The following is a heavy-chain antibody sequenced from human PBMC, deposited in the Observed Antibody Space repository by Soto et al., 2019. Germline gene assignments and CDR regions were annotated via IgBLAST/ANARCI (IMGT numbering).Heavy chain of an antibody. V-gene: IGHV3-23*01. Sequence: GRSLRLSCAASGLTFTNYALTWVRQAPGKGLEWVSGISASGGSTYYADSVKGRFTISRDNSKNTLYLHMNSLRAEDTALYYCAKDRGSLYTSSSPLDFWGQGTLVTVSS. CDR1: GLTFTNYA. CDR2: ISASGGST. CDR3: AKDRGSLYTSSSPLDF. D-gene: IGHD6-6*01. J-gene: IGHJ4*02.